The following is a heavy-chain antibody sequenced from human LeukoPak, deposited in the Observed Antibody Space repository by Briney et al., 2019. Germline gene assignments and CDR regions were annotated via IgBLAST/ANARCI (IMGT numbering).Heavy chain of an antibody. CDR1: GGSISSSTYD. D-gene: IGHD2-21*02. CDR2: IYSGGST. Sequence: SETVSLTCSASGGSISSSTYDWGWIRQSPGEGLEWIGTIYSGGSTYYNPSLKSRVTLSVDTSKNHFYLKLNSVTAADTAVYYCARSLGIVVVTGLTEDDWFDPWGQGTLVTVSS. CDR3: ARSLGIVVVTGLTEDDWFDP. V-gene: IGHV4-39*07. J-gene: IGHJ5*02.